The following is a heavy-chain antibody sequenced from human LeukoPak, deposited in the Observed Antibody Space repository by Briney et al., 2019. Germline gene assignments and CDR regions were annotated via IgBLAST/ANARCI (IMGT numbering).Heavy chain of an antibody. J-gene: IGHJ4*02. V-gene: IGHV3-9*01. CDR3: AKDYDYVWGSYRSSFDF. CDR2: ISWNSASI. D-gene: IGHD3-16*02. CDR1: GFTFDDYA. Sequence: HPGGSLRLSCTASGFTFDDYAMHWVRQAPGKGLEWVSGISWNSASIEYADSVKGRFTISRDNAKNSLYPQMNSLRAEDTALYYCAKDYDYVWGSYRSSFDFWGQGTLVTVSS.